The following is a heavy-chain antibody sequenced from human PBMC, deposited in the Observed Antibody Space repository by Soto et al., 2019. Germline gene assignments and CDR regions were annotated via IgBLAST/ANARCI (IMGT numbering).Heavy chain of an antibody. Sequence: KSSETLSLTCTVSGGSISSGDYYWSWIRQPPGKGLEWIGYIYYSGSTYYNPSLKGRVTISVDTSKNQFSLKLSSVTAADTAVYYCASLTIARRNKAIDYWGQGTLVTVSS. CDR1: GGSISSGDYY. CDR2: IYYSGST. CDR3: ASLTIARRNKAIDY. J-gene: IGHJ4*02. D-gene: IGHD6-13*01. V-gene: IGHV4-30-4*01.